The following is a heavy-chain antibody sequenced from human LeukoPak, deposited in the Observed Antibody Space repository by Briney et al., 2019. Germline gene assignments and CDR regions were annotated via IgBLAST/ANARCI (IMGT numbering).Heavy chain of an antibody. V-gene: IGHV3-7*04. CDR3: ARDRGQQLVEEGFDY. CDR2: IKQDGSEK. CDR1: GFTFSSYW. J-gene: IGHJ4*02. Sequence: GGSLRLSCAASGFTFSSYWMSWVRQAPGKGLEWVANIKQDGSEKYYVDSVKGRFTISRDNAKNSLHLQMNSLRAEDTAVYYCARDRGQQLVEEGFDYWGQGTLVTVSS. D-gene: IGHD6-13*01.